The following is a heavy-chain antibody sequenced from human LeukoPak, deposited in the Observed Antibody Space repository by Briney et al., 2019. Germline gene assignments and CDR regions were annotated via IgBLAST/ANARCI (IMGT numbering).Heavy chain of an antibody. CDR3: ARVLCSSTSCYGSDPYYFDY. V-gene: IGHV3-11*06. J-gene: IGHJ4*02. Sequence: GGSLRLSCAASGFTFSDYYMSWIRQAPGKGLEWVSYISSSSSSYTNYADSVKGRFTISRDNAKNSLYLQMNSLRAEDTAVYYCARVLCSSTSCYGSDPYYFDYWGRGTLVTVSS. D-gene: IGHD2-2*01. CDR2: ISSSSSSYT. CDR1: GFTFSDYY.